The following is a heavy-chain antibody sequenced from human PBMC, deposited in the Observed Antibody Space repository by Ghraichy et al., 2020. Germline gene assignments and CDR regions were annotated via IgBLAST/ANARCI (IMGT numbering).Heavy chain of an antibody. D-gene: IGHD6-13*01. CDR1: GFTFSSYA. CDR3: AREQQLTAWGGYYFDY. J-gene: IGHJ4*02. CDR2: ISYDGSNK. Sequence: GGSLRLSCAASGFTFSSYAMHWVRQAPGKGLEWVAVISYDGSNKYYADSVKGRFTISRDNSKNTLYLQMNSLRAEDTAVYYCAREQQLTAWGGYYFDYWGQGTLVTVSS. V-gene: IGHV3-30-3*01.